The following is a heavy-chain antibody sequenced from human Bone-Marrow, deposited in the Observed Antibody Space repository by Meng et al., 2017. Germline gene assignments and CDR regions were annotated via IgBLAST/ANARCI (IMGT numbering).Heavy chain of an antibody. V-gene: IGHV1-2*02. CDR2: INPNSGGT. D-gene: IGHD2-2*01. Sequence: ASVKVSCAASGYTFTGYYMHWVRQAPGQGLEWMGWINPNSGGTNYAQKFQGRVTMTRDTSISTAYMELSRLRSDDTAVYYCAREGAGGYCSSTSCGFDYWGQGTLVTVSS. CDR1: GYTFTGYY. J-gene: IGHJ4*02. CDR3: AREGAGGYCSSTSCGFDY.